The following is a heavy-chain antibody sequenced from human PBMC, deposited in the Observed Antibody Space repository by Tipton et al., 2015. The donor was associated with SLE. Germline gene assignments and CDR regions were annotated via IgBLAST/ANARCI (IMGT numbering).Heavy chain of an antibody. D-gene: IGHD5-12*01. CDR1: GGAFRGYN. V-gene: IGHV4-34*01. J-gene: IGHJ4*02. CDR2: MNHSGSA. CDR3: ARKSRAWGAYAY. Sequence: TLSLTCAVFGGAFRGYNWTWIRQPPGKGLEWIGEMNHSGSADYSPSLKSRVTFSLGTSDNQFSLKLTSVTAADTAVYYCARKSRAWGAYAYWGQGIRVTVSS.